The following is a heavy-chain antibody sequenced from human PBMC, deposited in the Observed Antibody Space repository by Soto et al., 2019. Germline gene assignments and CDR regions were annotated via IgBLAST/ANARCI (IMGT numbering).Heavy chain of an antibody. V-gene: IGHV4-30-2*01. J-gene: IGHJ4*02. CDR3: AGGIAARPLGY. D-gene: IGHD6-6*01. CDR1: GGSISSGGYS. Sequence: QLQLQESGSGLVKPSQTLSLTCAVSGGSISSGGYSWSWIRQPPGKGLEWIGYIYHSGSTYYNPSLKSRVPKSVARSKNQFSRRLSSVTAADTAVYYCAGGIAARPLGYWGQGTLVTVSS. CDR2: IYHSGST.